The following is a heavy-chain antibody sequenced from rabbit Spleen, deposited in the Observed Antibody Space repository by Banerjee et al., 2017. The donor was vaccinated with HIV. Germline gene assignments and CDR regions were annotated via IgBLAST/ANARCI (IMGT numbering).Heavy chain of an antibody. CDR1: GFSFSSSYY. CDR2: IYISNGST. J-gene: IGHJ3*01. Sequence: LTCTASGFSFSSSYYMCWVRQAPGKGLEWIACIYISNGSTYYASWARGRFTISRTSSTTVTLKMTSLTAADTATYFCARDTGTSFSTYGMDLWGQGTLVTV. D-gene: IGHD8-1*01. CDR3: ARDTGTSFSTYGMDL. V-gene: IGHV1S40*01.